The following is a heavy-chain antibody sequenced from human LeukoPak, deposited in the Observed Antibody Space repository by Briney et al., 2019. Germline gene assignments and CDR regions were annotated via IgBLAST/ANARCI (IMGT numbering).Heavy chain of an antibody. CDR1: GGTFSSYA. V-gene: IGHV1-69*05. D-gene: IGHD3-3*01. Sequence: GASVKVSCKASGGTFSSYAISWVRQAPGQGLEWMGGIIPIFGTANYAQKFQGRVTITTDESTSTAYMELSSLRSEDTAVYYCARGREEYYDFWSGRMRYYFDYWGQGTLVTVSS. CDR2: IIPIFGTA. J-gene: IGHJ4*02. CDR3: ARGREEYYDFWSGRMRYYFDY.